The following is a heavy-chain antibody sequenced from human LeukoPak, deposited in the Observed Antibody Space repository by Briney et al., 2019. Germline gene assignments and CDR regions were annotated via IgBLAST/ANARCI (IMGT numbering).Heavy chain of an antibody. V-gene: IGHV3-23*05. CDR1: GFTFSAYA. J-gene: IGHJ4*02. Sequence: GWSLRLSCEASGFTFSAYAMTWVRQAPGKGLEWVSAIGSDNKPHHSESVKGRFATSRDNSKSTLYLQMNSLRVEDTAVYYCAGMGIATAGAQFDYWGQGTLVTVSS. CDR2: IGSDNKP. CDR3: AGMGIATAGAQFDY. D-gene: IGHD6-13*01.